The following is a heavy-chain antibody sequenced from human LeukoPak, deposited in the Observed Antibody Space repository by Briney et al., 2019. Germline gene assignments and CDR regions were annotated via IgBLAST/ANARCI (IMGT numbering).Heavy chain of an antibody. D-gene: IGHD6-6*01. CDR1: GHSFTSYW. V-gene: IGHV5-51*01. CDR2: IYPGDSDT. Sequence: GESLQISCKGSGHSFTSYWIGWVRRMPGKGLEWMGIIYPGDSDTRYSPSFQGQVTISADKSISTAYLQWSSLKASDSAMYYCARRFRGIAARPGTSSYYYYMDVWGKGTTVTVSS. J-gene: IGHJ6*03. CDR3: ARRFRGIAARPGTSSYYYYMDV.